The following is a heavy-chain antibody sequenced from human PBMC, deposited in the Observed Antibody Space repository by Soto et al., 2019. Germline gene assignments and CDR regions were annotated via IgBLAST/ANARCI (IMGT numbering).Heavy chain of an antibody. Sequence: QVQLVQSGAEVKKPGSSVKVSCKASGGTFSSYAISWVRQAPGQGLEWMGGIIPIFGTANYAQKFQGRVTITADESTSTADMELSSLRSEDTAVYYCARWAGDYDILTGYYGDWFDPWGQGTLVTVSS. CDR3: ARWAGDYDILTGYYGDWFDP. V-gene: IGHV1-69*01. J-gene: IGHJ5*02. CDR1: GGTFSSYA. CDR2: IIPIFGTA. D-gene: IGHD3-9*01.